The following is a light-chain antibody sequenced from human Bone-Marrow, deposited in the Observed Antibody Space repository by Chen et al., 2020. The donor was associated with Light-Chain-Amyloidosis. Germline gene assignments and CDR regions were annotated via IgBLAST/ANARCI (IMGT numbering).Light chain of an antibody. CDR2: RDT. J-gene: IGLJ2*01. CDR3: QSADSSGTYEVI. V-gene: IGLV3-25*03. Sequence: SDELTQPPSVSVSPGQTARITCSGDDLPTKYAYWYQQKPGQAPVLVIHRDTERPSGISERFSGSSSVTTSTLTISVVQEEDEADYHCQSADSSGTYEVIFGGGTKLTVL. CDR1: DLPTKY.